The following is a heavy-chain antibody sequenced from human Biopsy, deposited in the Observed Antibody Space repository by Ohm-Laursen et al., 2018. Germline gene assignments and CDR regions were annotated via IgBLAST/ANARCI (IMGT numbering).Heavy chain of an antibody. V-gene: IGHV4-59*01. Sequence: SETLSLTWSVSGGSIISYYWTWIRQPPGKGLEWIGHVYNGGITNYNPSLKSRVTISKDTSKNQFSLQVNSVTAADTGVYYCARTPRDSFWSGSYKRGLWFDPWGQGTLVIVSS. J-gene: IGHJ5*02. CDR1: GGSIISYY. CDR3: ARTPRDSFWSGSYKRGLWFDP. CDR2: VYNGGIT. D-gene: IGHD3-3*01.